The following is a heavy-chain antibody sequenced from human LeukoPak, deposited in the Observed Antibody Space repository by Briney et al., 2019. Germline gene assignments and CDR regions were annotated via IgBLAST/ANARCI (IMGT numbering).Heavy chain of an antibody. V-gene: IGHV4-61*02. CDR2: IYTSGST. CDR3: ARGRAAAGTGNWFDP. CDR1: GGSISSGNYY. J-gene: IGHJ5*02. Sequence: SETLSLTCTVSGGSISSGNYYWSWIRQPAGKGLEWIGRIYTSGSTNYNPSLKSRVTISVDTSKNQFSLKLSSMTAADTAVYYCARGRAAAGTGNWFDPWGQGTLVTVSS. D-gene: IGHD6-13*01.